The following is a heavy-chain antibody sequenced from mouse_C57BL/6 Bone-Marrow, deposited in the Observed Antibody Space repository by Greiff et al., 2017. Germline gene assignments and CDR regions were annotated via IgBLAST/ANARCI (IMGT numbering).Heavy chain of an antibody. Sequence: VKLQQPGAELVKPGASVKMSCKASGYTFTSYWITWVKQRPGQGLEWIGDIYPGSGSTNYNEKFKSKATLTVDTSSSTAYMQLSSLTSEDSAVYYCARSGYYYGSSLFAYWGQGTLVTVSA. CDR3: ARSGYYYGSSLFAY. V-gene: IGHV1-55*01. CDR1: GYTFTSYW. CDR2: IYPGSGST. D-gene: IGHD1-1*01. J-gene: IGHJ3*01.